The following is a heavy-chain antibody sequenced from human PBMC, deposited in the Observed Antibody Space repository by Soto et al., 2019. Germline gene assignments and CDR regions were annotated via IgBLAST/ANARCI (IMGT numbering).Heavy chain of an antibody. V-gene: IGHV3-30-3*01. CDR2: ISYDGSNK. CDR3: AREISGSYYGVDY. J-gene: IGHJ4*02. CDR1: GFTFSSYA. D-gene: IGHD1-26*01. Sequence: QVQLVESGGGVVQPGRSLRLSCAASGFTFSSYAMHWVRQAPGKGLEWVAVISYDGSNKYYADSVKGRFTISRDNSKNTLYLQMNSLRAGDTAVYYCAREISGSYYGVDYWGQGTLVTVSS.